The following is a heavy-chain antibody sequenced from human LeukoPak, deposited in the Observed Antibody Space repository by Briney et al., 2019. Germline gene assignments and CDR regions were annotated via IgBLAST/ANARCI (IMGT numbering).Heavy chain of an antibody. Sequence: GGSLRLSCAASGFPYSRYEMNWVRHAPGEGLEGVSYISSSGSNIYYTDSVKGRFTISRDNVKNSLYLQMNSLRSEDTAVYYCARTYYYDSSGFFDYWGQGTLVTVSS. CDR2: ISSSGSNI. J-gene: IGHJ4*02. CDR3: ARTYYYDSSGFFDY. V-gene: IGHV3-48*03. D-gene: IGHD3-22*01. CDR1: GFPYSRYE.